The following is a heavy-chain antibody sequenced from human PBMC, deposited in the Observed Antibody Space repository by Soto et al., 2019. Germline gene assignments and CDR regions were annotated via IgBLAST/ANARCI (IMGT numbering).Heavy chain of an antibody. CDR3: ARYQMFQLPTGWFDP. CDR2: IWYDGSNK. V-gene: IGHV3-33*01. CDR1: GFTFSSYG. Sequence: HPGGSLRLSCAASGFTFSSYGMHWVRQAPGKGLEWVAVIWYDGSNKYYADSVKGRFTISRDNSKNTLYLQMNSLRAEDTAVYYCARYQMFQLPTGWFDPWGQGTLVTVSS. J-gene: IGHJ5*02. D-gene: IGHD2-2*01.